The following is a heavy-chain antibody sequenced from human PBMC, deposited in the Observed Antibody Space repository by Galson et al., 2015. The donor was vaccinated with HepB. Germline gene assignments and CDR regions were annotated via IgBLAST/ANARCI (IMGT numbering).Heavy chain of an antibody. CDR3: ARETYCSSTSCFFDP. J-gene: IGHJ5*02. Sequence: SVKVSCKASGHTFTSYYMHWVRQAPGQGLEWMGIINPTGDSTSYAQKFQGRVTMTRDTSTRTVYMELSSLRSEDTAVYYCARETYCSSTSCFFDPWGQGTLVTVSS. CDR2: INPTGDST. V-gene: IGHV1-46*03. D-gene: IGHD2-2*01. CDR1: GHTFTSYY.